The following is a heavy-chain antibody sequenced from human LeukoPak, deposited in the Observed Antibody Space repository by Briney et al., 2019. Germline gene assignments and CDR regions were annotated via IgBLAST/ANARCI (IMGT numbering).Heavy chain of an antibody. CDR3: GRWGGGLVVVVPAAPNWFDP. V-gene: IGHV4-39*01. J-gene: IGHJ5*02. D-gene: IGHD2-2*01. CDR2: IYYSGAT. Sequence: SETLSLTCTVSGGSISSSSYYWGWIRQPPGKGLEWIGSIYYSGATYYNPSLKSRVTISMDTSKDQFSLKLSSVTAADTAVYYCGRWGGGLVVVVPAAPNWFDPWGQGTLVTVSS. CDR1: GGSISSSSYY.